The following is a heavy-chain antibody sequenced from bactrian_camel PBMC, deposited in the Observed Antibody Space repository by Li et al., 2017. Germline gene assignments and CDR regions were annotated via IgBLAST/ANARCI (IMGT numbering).Heavy chain of an antibody. J-gene: IGHJ6*01. CDR1: GFTFNTAD. CDR2: MISTGGRT. V-gene: IGHV3S31*01. Sequence: VQLVESGGGLVQPGGSLRLSCAASGFTFNTADMSWVRQAPGKGLEWVSVMISTGGRTYYADSVKGRFTISQDSAKSTLYLQMNSLKPDDTAMYYCAAEASYSGDLFGFWGQGTQVTVS. D-gene: IGHD2*01. CDR3: AAEASYSGDLFGF.